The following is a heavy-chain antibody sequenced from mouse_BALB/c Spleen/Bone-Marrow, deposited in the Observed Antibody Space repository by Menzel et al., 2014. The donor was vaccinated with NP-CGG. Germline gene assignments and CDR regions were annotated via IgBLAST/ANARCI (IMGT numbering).Heavy chain of an antibody. D-gene: IGHD4-1*01. V-gene: IGHV2-6-7*01. J-gene: IGHJ4*01. CDR1: GFSLTGYG. CDR2: IWGDGST. CDR3: ARELGHYAMDH. Sequence: VQGVESGPGLVAPSQSLSITCTVSGFSLTGYGVNWVRQPPGKGLEWLGMIWGDGSTDYNSALKSRLSISKDNSKSQVFLKMNSLQTDDTARYYCARELGHYAMDHWGQGTSVTVSS.